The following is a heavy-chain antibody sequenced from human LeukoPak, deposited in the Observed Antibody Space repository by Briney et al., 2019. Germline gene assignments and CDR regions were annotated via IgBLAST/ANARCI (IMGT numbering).Heavy chain of an antibody. CDR1: GGSISSSSYY. V-gene: IGHV4-61*01. D-gene: IGHD2-15*01. CDR3: AKSEMYCNGGICYPFYYMDV. CDR2: IYSSGST. Sequence: SETLSLTCTVSGGSISSSSYYWSWIRQPPGKGLEWIGYIYSSGSTNYNPSLKSRVTMSVDTSKNQFSLKVSSVTAADTAVYYCAKSEMYCNGGICYPFYYMDVWGKGTTVTVSS. J-gene: IGHJ6*03.